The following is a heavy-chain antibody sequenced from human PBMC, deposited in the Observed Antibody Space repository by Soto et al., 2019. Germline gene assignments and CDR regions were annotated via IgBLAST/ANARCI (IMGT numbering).Heavy chain of an antibody. CDR2: IYYSGSP. CDR3: ARLLV. CDR1: GGSINNYY. Sequence: PSETLSLTCSVSGGSINNYYCSWIRQPPGKGLGWIGYIYYSGSPNYDPSLKSRVTISVDTSKNQFSLKLSSVTAADTAVYYCARLLVSGQGITVTV. V-gene: IGHV4-59*12. D-gene: IGHD2-21*01. J-gene: IGHJ6*02.